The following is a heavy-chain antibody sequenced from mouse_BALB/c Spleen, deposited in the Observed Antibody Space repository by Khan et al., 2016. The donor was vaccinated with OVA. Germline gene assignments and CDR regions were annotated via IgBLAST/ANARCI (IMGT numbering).Heavy chain of an antibody. Sequence: EVQLQESGPGLVKPSQSLSLTCTVTGYSITSNYAWNWIRQFPGNKLEWMGYISYSGLTSYNQSLKSRISITRDTSKNQFFLQLNSVTTEDTATYYCARGNYYGYTMDYWGQGTSVTVSS. CDR1: GYSITSNYA. CDR3: ARGNYYGYTMDY. D-gene: IGHD1-1*01. CDR2: ISYSGLT. J-gene: IGHJ4*01. V-gene: IGHV3-2*02.